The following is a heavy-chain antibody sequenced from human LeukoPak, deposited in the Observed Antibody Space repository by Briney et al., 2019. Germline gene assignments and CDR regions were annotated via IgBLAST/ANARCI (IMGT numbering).Heavy chain of an antibody. D-gene: IGHD5-18*01. J-gene: IGHJ6*03. V-gene: IGHV4-39*07. CDR1: GGSISSGSYY. CDR2: IYYSGST. Sequence: SETLSLTCTVSGGSISSGSYYWGWIRQPPGKGLEWIGSIYYSGSTYYNPSLKSRVTISVDTSKNQFSLKLSSVTAADTAVYYCARTTEGGYTYGYFYYYYMDVWGKGTTVTISS. CDR3: ARTTEGGYTYGYFYYYYMDV.